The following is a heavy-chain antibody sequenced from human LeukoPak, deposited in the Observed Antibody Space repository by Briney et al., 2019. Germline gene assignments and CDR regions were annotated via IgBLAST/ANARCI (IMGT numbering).Heavy chain of an antibody. J-gene: IGHJ4*02. CDR2: MYYSGST. V-gene: IGHV4-59*08. Sequence: SETLSLTCTVYGCSISSFYWSWNPQPPGKGLEWIGYMYYSGSTNYSPSLQSRVTISIDTSKNQFSLKLSSVTAADMAVYYCARGRTYVDYWGQGTLVTVSS. D-gene: IGHD1-26*01. CDR1: GCSISSFY. CDR3: ARGRTYVDY.